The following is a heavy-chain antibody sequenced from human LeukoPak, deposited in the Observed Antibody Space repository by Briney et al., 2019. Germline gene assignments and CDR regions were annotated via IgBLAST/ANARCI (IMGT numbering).Heavy chain of an antibody. J-gene: IGHJ4*02. CDR3: AKDNTLSWPGIFY. Sequence: PGGSLRLSCAASGFTFSGNWMHWVRQAPGKGLVWVSRLDSDASITNYADSVKGRFTISSDNAKNTLYLQMISLRAEDTAVYYCAKDNTLSWPGIFYWGQGTLVTVSS. D-gene: IGHD2-15*01. V-gene: IGHV3-74*01. CDR1: GFTFSGNW. CDR2: LDSDASIT.